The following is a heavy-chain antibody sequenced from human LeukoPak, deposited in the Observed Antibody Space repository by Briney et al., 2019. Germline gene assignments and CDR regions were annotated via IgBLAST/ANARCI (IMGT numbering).Heavy chain of an antibody. Sequence: SETLSLTCTSSGGSISSFHWSWIRQPPGKGLEWIGYIYYSGSTNYKPSLKSRVTISVDTSKNQFSLKLSSVTAADTAVYYCARHEGYSYAFDYWGQGTLVTVSS. D-gene: IGHD5-18*01. CDR3: ARHEGYSYAFDY. V-gene: IGHV4-59*08. CDR1: GGSISSFH. J-gene: IGHJ4*02. CDR2: IYYSGST.